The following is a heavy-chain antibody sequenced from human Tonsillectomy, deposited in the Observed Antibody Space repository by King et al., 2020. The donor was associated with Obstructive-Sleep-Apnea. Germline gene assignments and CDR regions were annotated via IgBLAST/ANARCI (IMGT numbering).Heavy chain of an antibody. D-gene: IGHD3-10*01. CDR2: IYYSGRP. Sequence: LQLQESGPGLVKPSETLSLTCTVSGCSISSSSYYLGWIRQPPGQGLEWIGSIYYSGRPYYNPSLTSRVTISVDTSKNQFSLKLSSVTAADTAVYYCARVGRNYGSGSYYGRSCAFDIWGQGTRVTVSS. J-gene: IGHJ3*02. CDR1: GCSISSSSYY. V-gene: IGHV4-39*07. CDR3: ARVGRNYGSGSYYGRSCAFDI.